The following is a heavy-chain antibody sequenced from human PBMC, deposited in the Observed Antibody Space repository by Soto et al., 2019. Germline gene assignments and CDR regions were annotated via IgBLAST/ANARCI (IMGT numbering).Heavy chain of an antibody. Sequence: HPGGSLRLSCAASGFTFSSYGMHWVRQAPGKGLEWVAVISYDGSNKYYADSVKGRFTISRDNSKNTLYLQMNSLRAEDTAVYYCAKDPYYYDSSGYYRDYWGQGTLVTVSS. CDR1: GFTFSSYG. D-gene: IGHD3-22*01. J-gene: IGHJ4*02. CDR2: ISYDGSNK. CDR3: AKDPYYYDSSGYYRDY. V-gene: IGHV3-30*18.